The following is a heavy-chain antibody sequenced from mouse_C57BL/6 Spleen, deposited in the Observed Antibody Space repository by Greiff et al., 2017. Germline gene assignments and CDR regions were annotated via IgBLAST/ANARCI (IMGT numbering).Heavy chain of an antibody. J-gene: IGHJ3*01. V-gene: IGHV1-52*01. D-gene: IGHD2-13*01. CDR1: GYTFTSYW. CDR2: IDPSDSET. Sequence: QVQLQQPGAELVRPGSSVKLSCKASGYTFTSYWMHWVKQRPIQGLEWIGNIDPSDSETHYNQKFKDKATLTVDKSSSTAYMQLSSLTSEDSAVYCCARGNCDDWFAYWGQGTLVTVSA. CDR3: ARGNCDDWFAY.